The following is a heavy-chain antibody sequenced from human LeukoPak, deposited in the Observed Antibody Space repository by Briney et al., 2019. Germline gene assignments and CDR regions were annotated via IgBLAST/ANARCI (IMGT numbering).Heavy chain of an antibody. CDR3: ARHSSAADFWSGYLYYYYYMDV. Sequence: PSETLSLTCTVSGGSISSYYWGSIRQPAGKGLEWIGRIYTSGSTNYNPSLKSRVTMSVDTSKNQFSLKLSSVTAADTAVYYCARHSSAADFWSGYLYYYYYMDVWGKGTTVTVSS. D-gene: IGHD3-3*01. J-gene: IGHJ6*03. CDR2: IYTSGST. CDR1: GGSISSYY. V-gene: IGHV4-4*07.